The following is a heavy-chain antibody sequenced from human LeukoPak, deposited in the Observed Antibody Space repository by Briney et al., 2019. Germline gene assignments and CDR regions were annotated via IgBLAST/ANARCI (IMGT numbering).Heavy chain of an antibody. V-gene: IGHV3-21*01. J-gene: IGHJ5*02. CDR2: ISTDSTYI. CDR3: AKSYSYALDP. CDR1: GLTFSTSD. D-gene: IGHD1-26*01. Sequence: PGGSLRLSCAASGLTFSTSDMNWVRQAPGKGLEWVSSISTDSTYIFYADSVKGRFTISRDDAKNSLYLQMDSLRAEDTAVYYCAKSYSYALDPWGQGTLVTVSS.